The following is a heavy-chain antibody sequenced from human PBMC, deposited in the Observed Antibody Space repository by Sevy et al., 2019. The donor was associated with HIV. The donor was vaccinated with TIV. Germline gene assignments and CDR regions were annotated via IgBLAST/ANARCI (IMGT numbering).Heavy chain of an antibody. D-gene: IGHD6-19*01. CDR2: IYYRGST. J-gene: IGHJ5*02. CDR1: GGSISSSSYY. Sequence: TLSLTCTVSGGSISSSSYYWGGIRQPPGKGLEWIGSIYYRGSTYDNPSLKSRVTISVDTSKNQFSLKLSSVTAAATPVYYCARQGYSRGRRHNWFDPWGQGTLVTVSS. V-gene: IGHV4-39*01. CDR3: ARQGYSRGRRHNWFDP.